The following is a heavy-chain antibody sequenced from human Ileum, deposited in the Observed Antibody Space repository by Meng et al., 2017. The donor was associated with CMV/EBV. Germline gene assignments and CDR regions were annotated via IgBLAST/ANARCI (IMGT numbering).Heavy chain of an antibody. D-gene: IGHD6-13*01. CDR2: IFFSGNT. J-gene: IGHJ5*02. CDR3: ARFRIAALGNLFDP. V-gene: IGHV4-30-4*08. Sequence: QVPPEGSGPGLVNPSQPLSLRCTVTGASLSIGDYYWSWIRQPPGKGLEWIGYIFFSGNTYYNPSLNNRVIISIDTPRNQFSLKVDSVTAADTAVYYCARFRIAALGNLFDPWGHGTLVTVSS. CDR1: GASLSIGDYY.